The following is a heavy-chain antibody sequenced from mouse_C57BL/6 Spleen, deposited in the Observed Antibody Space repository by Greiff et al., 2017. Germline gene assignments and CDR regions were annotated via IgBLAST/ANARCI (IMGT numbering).Heavy chain of an antibody. J-gene: IGHJ1*03. V-gene: IGHV1-64*01. CDR2: IHPNSGST. Sequence: QVQLQQPGAELVKPGDSVKLSCKASGYTFTSYWMHWVKQRPGQGLEWIGMIHPNSGSTNYNEKFKSKATLTVDKSSSTAYMQLSSLTSEDSAVYYCARRGGRRGYFDVWGTGTTVTVSS. D-gene: IGHD1-1*01. CDR1: GYTFTSYW. CDR3: ARRGGRRGYFDV.